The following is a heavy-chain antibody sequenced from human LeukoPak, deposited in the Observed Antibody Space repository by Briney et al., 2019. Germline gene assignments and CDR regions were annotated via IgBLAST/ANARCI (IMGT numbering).Heavy chain of an antibody. V-gene: IGHV4-59*01. D-gene: IGHD4-23*01. J-gene: IGHJ3*01. Sequence: SETLSLTCTVSGGSISSYYWSWIRQPPGKGLEWIGYIYYSGSTNYNPSLKSRVTISIDTSKNQFSLMLTSVTAADTAVYYCTRDPNGDYVGAFDFWDKGTLVIVSS. CDR2: IYYSGST. CDR1: GGSISSYY. CDR3: TRDPNGDYVGAFDF.